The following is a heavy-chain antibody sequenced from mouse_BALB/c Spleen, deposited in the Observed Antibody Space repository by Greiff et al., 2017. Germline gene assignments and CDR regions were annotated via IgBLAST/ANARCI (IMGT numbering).Heavy chain of an antibody. D-gene: IGHD1-1*01. J-gene: IGHJ1*01. CDR2: IRLKSNNYAT. CDR3: TRLTTVVATRYFDV. V-gene: IGHV6-6*02. Sequence: EVKLEESGGGLVQPGGSMKLSCVASGFTFSNYWMNWVRQSPEKGLEWVAEIRLKSNNYATHYAESVKGRFTISRDDSKSSVYLQMNNLRAEDTGIYYCTRLTTVVATRYFDVWGAGTTVTVSS. CDR1: GFTFSNYW.